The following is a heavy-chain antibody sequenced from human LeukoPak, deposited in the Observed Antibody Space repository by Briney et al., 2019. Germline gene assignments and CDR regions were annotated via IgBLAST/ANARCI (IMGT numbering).Heavy chain of an antibody. J-gene: IGHJ4*02. CDR1: GFTFSSYG. Sequence: GGSLRLSCAASGFTFSSYGMHWVRQAPGKGLEWVAFIRYDGSNKYYADSVKGRFTISRDNSKDTLSLQMNSLRAEDTAVYYCAKGVVVAPDVTPFDYWGQGTLVTVSS. D-gene: IGHD2-2*01. V-gene: IGHV3-30*02. CDR2: IRYDGSNK. CDR3: AKGVVVAPDVTPFDY.